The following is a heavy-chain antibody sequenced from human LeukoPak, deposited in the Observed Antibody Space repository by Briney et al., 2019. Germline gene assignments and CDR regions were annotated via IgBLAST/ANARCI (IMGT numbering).Heavy chain of an antibody. CDR1: GGTFSSYA. CDR3: ARDGFTITMVRGVIINWFDP. CDR2: IIPIFGTA. V-gene: IGHV1-69*05. D-gene: IGHD3-10*01. J-gene: IGHJ5*02. Sequence: SVKVSCKASGGTFSSYAISWVRQAPGQGLEWMGGIIPIFGTANYAQKFQGRVTMTTDTSTSTAYMELRSLRSDDTAVYYCARDGFTITMVRGVIINWFDPWGQGTLVTVSS.